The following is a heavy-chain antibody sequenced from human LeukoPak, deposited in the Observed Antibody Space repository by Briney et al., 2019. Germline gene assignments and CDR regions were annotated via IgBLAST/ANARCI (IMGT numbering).Heavy chain of an antibody. CDR2: IIPVFGTR. D-gene: IGHD3-10*01. J-gene: IGHJ4*02. V-gene: IGHV1-69*01. CDR3: ARDLTGGSGSI. Sequence: GASVKVSCKASGGTFSNYVISWVRQAPGQGLEWMGGIIPVFGTREYAQRFQDRVAITADEATSTVHMELSGLKFDDTAVYYCARDLTGGSGSIWGQGTLVTVSS. CDR1: GGTFSNYV.